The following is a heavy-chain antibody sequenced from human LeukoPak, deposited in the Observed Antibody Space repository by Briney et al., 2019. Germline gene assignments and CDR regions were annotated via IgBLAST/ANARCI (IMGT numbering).Heavy chain of an antibody. D-gene: IGHD4-11*01. J-gene: IGHJ5*02. CDR2: IYTSGST. V-gene: IGHV4-61*02. CDR1: GGSISSGSYY. Sequence: SETLSLTCTVSGGSISSGSYYWSWIRQPAGKGLEWIGRIYTSGSTKYNPSLKSRVTISVDTSKNQFSLNLSSVTAADTAAYYCARGSAGATVATVWFDPWGQGTLVTVSS. CDR3: ARGSAGATVATVWFDP.